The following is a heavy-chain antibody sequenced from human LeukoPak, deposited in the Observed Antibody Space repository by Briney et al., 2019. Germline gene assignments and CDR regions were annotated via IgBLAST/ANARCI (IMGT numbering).Heavy chain of an antibody. CDR2: IKQDGSEK. CDR3: ARDRDLGDFWSGYYNYYYYYMDV. V-gene: IGHV3-7*01. Sequence: PGGSLRLSCAASGFTFSRYWMSWVRQAPGKGLEWVANIKQDGSEKYYVDSVKGRFTISRDNAKNSLYLQMNSLRAEDTAVYYCARDRDLGDFWSGYYNYYYYYMDVWGKGTTVTVSS. D-gene: IGHD3-3*01. J-gene: IGHJ6*03. CDR1: GFTFSRYW.